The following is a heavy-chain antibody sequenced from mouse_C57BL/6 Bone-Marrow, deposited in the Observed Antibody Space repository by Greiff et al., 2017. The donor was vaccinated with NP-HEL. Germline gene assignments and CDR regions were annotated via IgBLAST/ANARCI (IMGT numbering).Heavy chain of an antibody. V-gene: IGHV1-53*01. J-gene: IGHJ2*01. CDR1: GYTFTSYW. CDR2: INPSNGGT. CDR3: ARWDTTGYFDY. Sequence: HVQLQQPGTELVKPGASVKLSCKASGYTFTSYWMHWVKQRPGQGLEWIGNINPSNGGTNYNEKFKSKATLTVDKSTSTAYMQLSSLTSEDSAVYYCARWDTTGYFDYWGQGTTVTVSS. D-gene: IGHD1-1*01.